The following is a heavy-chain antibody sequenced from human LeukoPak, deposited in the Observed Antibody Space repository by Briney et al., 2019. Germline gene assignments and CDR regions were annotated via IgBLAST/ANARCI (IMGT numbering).Heavy chain of an antibody. CDR1: GFTVSSNY. V-gene: IGHV3-53*01. D-gene: IGHD1-14*01. J-gene: IGHJ3*02. CDR3: ARDLSPWESRNPDAFDI. CDR2: IYSGGTT. Sequence: GGSLRLSCAASGFTVSSNYMSWVRQAPGKGLEWVSVIYSGGTTYYADSVRGRFTISRDNYKNTLYLQMNSLRAEDTAVYYCARDLSPWESRNPDAFDIWGQGTTVTVSS.